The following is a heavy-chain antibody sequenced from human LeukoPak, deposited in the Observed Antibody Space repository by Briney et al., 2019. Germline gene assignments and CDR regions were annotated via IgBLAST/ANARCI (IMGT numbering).Heavy chain of an antibody. Sequence: ASVKASCKASGYTFTGYYMHWVRQAPGQGLEWMGWINPNSGGTNCAQKFQGRVTMTRDTSISTAYMELSRLRSDDTAVYYCAREDYDSSGYSDYWGQGTLVTVSS. D-gene: IGHD3-22*01. CDR2: INPNSGGT. CDR1: GYTFTGYY. V-gene: IGHV1-2*02. CDR3: AREDYDSSGYSDY. J-gene: IGHJ4*02.